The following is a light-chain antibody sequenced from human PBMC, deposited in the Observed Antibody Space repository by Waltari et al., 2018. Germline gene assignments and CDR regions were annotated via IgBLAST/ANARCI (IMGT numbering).Light chain of an antibody. Sequence: EVVMTQSPATLSLSPGERATLSCRASQSITTNLAWYQHKPGQASRLLIYDASTRATSVPARFSGSGSGTEFTLTISSLQSEDFAVYYCQQYNRWPPITFGQGTRLAIK. CDR3: QQYNRWPPIT. CDR1: QSITTN. CDR2: DAS. V-gene: IGKV3-15*01. J-gene: IGKJ5*01.